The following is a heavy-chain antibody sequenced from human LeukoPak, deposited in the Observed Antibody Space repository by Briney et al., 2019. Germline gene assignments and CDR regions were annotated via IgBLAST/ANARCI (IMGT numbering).Heavy chain of an antibody. D-gene: IGHD2-15*01. V-gene: IGHV3-30*04. CDR3: ARDASAYVVMENYFDY. J-gene: IGHJ4*02. Sequence: GGSLRLSCGASGFTFTSYAMHWVRQAPGKGLEWVAVIYFVGNIKNYADFMQGRFTISRDTSKNTLYLQMNSLRVEDTAVYYCARDASAYVVMENYFDYWGQGALVTVSS. CDR1: GFTFTSYA. CDR2: IYFVGNIK.